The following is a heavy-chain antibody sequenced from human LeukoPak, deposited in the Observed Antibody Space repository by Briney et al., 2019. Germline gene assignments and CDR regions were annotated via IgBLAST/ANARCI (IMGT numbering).Heavy chain of an antibody. CDR2: IYSSGST. Sequence: SETLSLTCTVSGGSINSYYWSWIRQPAGKGLEWIGRIYSSGSTNYNPSLKSRVTISVDTSKNQFSLKLNSVTAADTAVYYCAREDPQTKVPEGMDVWGQGTTVTVSS. V-gene: IGHV4-4*07. J-gene: IGHJ6*02. D-gene: IGHD4/OR15-4a*01. CDR1: GGSINSYY. CDR3: AREDPQTKVPEGMDV.